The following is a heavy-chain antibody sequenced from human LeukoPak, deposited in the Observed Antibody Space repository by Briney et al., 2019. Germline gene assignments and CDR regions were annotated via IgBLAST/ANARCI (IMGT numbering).Heavy chain of an antibody. D-gene: IGHD3-22*01. J-gene: IGHJ4*02. CDR1: GYTFTSYG. Sequence: GASVKVSCKASGYTFTSYGISWVRQAPGQGLEWMGWISAYNGNTNYAQKLQGRVTMTRNTSISTAYMELSSLRSEDTAVYYCARDYDSNNFDYWGQGTLVTVSS. V-gene: IGHV1-18*01. CDR3: ARDYDSNNFDY. CDR2: ISAYNGNT.